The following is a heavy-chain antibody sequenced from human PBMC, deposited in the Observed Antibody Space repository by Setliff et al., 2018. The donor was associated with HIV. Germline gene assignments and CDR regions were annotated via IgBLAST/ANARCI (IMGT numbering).Heavy chain of an antibody. D-gene: IGHD2-8*02. CDR2: IKSQTGGGTT. CDR3: ATTHFYTGASLTRFFDF. CDR1: GFTFTNAW. V-gene: IGHV3-15*01. Sequence: GGSLRLSCVASGFTFTNAWMSWVRQAPGEGLEWIGRIKSQTGGGTTEYAAPLKGRFTISRDDSKNTLYLQMDGLETEDTAVYYCATTHFYTGASLTRFFDFWGQGTPVTVSS. J-gene: IGHJ4*02.